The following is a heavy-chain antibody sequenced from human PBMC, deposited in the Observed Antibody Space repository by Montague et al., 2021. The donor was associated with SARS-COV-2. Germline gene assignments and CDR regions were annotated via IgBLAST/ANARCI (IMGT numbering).Heavy chain of an antibody. J-gene: IGHJ5*02. Sequence: SETLSLTCTVSGGSITSYYWGWIRQPPGKGLEWIGYIYYIGSTNYNPSLKSRVTISVDTSKKQFFLKLSSVTAADTAVYYCASSLSGSYDHWGQGILVTVSS. CDR2: IYYIGST. V-gene: IGHV4-59*01. CDR3: ASSLSGSYDH. D-gene: IGHD1-26*01. CDR1: GGSITSYY.